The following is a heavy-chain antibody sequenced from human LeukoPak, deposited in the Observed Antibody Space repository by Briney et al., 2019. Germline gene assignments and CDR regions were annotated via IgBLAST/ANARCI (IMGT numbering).Heavy chain of an antibody. CDR3: AREGSSSWYGGNWFDS. V-gene: IGHV3-53*04. CDR1: GFTVSSNY. Sequence: GGSLRLSCAASGFTVSSNYMSWVRQAPGKGLEWVSVIYSGGSTYYADSVKGRFTISRHNSKNTLYLQMNSLRAEDTAVYYCAREGSSSWYGGNWFDSWGQGTLVTVSS. CDR2: IYSGGST. J-gene: IGHJ5*01. D-gene: IGHD6-13*01.